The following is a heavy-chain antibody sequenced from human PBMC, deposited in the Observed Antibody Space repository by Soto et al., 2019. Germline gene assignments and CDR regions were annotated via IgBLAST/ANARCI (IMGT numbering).Heavy chain of an antibody. V-gene: IGHV4-30-4*01. CDR1: GGSISSGDYY. D-gene: IGHD3-22*01. J-gene: IGHJ4*02. Sequence: PSETLSLTCTVSGGSISSGDYYWSWIRQPPGKGLEWIGYIYYSGSTYYNPSLKSRVTISVDTSKNQFSLKLSSVTAADTAVYYCATVNYYDSSGHDYWGQGTLVTVSS. CDR2: IYYSGST. CDR3: ATVNYYDSSGHDY.